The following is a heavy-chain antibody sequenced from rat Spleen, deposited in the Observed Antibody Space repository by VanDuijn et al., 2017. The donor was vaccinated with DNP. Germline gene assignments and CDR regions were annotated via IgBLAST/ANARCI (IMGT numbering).Heavy chain of an antibody. J-gene: IGHJ1*01. CDR2: IHTGSGGS. CDR3: ARWGYWYFDF. Sequence: QVQLQQSGAELAKPGSSVKTSCKASGYTFPSYYVGWIKQTTGQGLEYIGYIHTGSGGSHYNEKFKGKATLTVDKSSSTAFMQLSSLTPDDSAVYYCARWGYWYFDFWGPGTMITVSS. V-gene: IGHV1-43*01. CDR1: GYTFPSYY.